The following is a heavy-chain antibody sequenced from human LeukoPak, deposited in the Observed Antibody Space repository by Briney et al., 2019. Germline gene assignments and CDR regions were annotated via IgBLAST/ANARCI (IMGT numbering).Heavy chain of an antibody. J-gene: IGHJ4*02. V-gene: IGHV3-30*03. D-gene: IGHD3-22*01. CDR2: ISYDGSNK. CDR1: GFTFSSYG. CDR3: TGSSGYHLPQYYFDY. Sequence: GGSLRLSCAASGFTFSSYGMHWVRQAPGKGLEWVAVISYDGSNKYYADSVKGRFTISRDNSKNTLYLQMNSLKTEDTAVYYCTGSSGYHLPQYYFDYWGQRTLVTVSS.